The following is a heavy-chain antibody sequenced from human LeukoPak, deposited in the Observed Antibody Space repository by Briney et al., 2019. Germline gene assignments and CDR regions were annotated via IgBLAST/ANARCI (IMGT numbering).Heavy chain of an antibody. J-gene: IGHJ4*02. V-gene: IGHV4-59*02. D-gene: IGHD1-26*01. CDR2: IHYTGSS. Sequence: PSETLSLTCTVSGDSVTTYYWSWIRQPPGKGLEWIAYIHYTGSSNYNPSLKGRVTISVDTSKNQFSLNLSSVTAADTAVYYCTRLMVGVTNAYFDYWGQGTLVTVSS. CDR3: TRLMVGVTNAYFDY. CDR1: GDSVTTYY.